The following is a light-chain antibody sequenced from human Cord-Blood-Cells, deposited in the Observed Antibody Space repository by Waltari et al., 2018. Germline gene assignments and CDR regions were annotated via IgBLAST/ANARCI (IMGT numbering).Light chain of an antibody. Sequence: VMTPAPLSLPVTPGEPASISCMSSQSLLHSNGYNYLDWYLQKPGQSPQLLIYLGSNRASGVPDRFSGSGSGTDFTLKISRVEAEDVGVYYCMQALQTPLTFGGGTKVEIK. V-gene: IGKV2-28*01. J-gene: IGKJ4*01. CDR2: LGS. CDR3: MQALQTPLT. CDR1: QSLLHSNGYNY.